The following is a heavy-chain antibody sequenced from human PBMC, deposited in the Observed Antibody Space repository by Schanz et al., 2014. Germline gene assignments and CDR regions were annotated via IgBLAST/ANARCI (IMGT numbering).Heavy chain of an antibody. Sequence: EVQLLDSGGGLVQPGGSLRLSCAASGFTFSTYAMSWVRQAPGKGLEWVSAISGSGGSTYYADSVKGRFTISRDNSKNTLYLQMTSLRAEDTAVYYCATDPSHGDYDYYFDYWGQGTLVTVSS. CDR3: ATDPSHGDYDYYFDY. D-gene: IGHD3-22*01. V-gene: IGHV3-23*01. CDR2: ISGSGGST. J-gene: IGHJ4*02. CDR1: GFTFSTYA.